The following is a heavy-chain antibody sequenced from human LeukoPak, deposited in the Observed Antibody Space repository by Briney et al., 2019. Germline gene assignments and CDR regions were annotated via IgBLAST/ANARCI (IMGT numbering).Heavy chain of an antibody. V-gene: IGHV3-23*01. CDR2: ISGSGGST. J-gene: IGHJ3*02. CDR3: ARDLGEGEWLFPPGFDI. D-gene: IGHD3-3*01. CDR1: GFTFSSYG. Sequence: GGSLRLSCAASGFTFSSYGMSWVRQAPGKGLEWVSAISGSGGSTYYADSVKGRFTISRDNSKNTLYLQMNSLRAEDTAVYYCARDLGEGEWLFPPGFDIWGQGTMVTVSS.